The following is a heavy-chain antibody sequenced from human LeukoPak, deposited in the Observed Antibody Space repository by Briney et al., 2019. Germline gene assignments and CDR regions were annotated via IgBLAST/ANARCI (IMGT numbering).Heavy chain of an antibody. Sequence: ETLSLTXAVSGGSVNSYYWSWMRQHPGKGLEWIGYVYYSGSTNYNPALKSRVTISLDTSENQFSLKLSSVTAADTAVYYCAREANSPTARYWYFDLWGRGTQVTVSS. J-gene: IGHJ2*01. CDR1: GGSVNSYY. CDR2: VYYSGST. D-gene: IGHD2-21*01. V-gene: IGHV4-59*02. CDR3: AREANSPTARYWYFDL.